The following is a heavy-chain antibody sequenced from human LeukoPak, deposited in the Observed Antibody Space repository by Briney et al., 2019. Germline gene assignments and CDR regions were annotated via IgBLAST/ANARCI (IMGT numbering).Heavy chain of an antibody. J-gene: IGHJ4*02. CDR1: GSSFTTYY. Sequence: GASVKVSCKSSGSSFTTYYMHWVRQAPGQGLEWMGIIKPSGGSTSYAQKFQDRVTMTRDTSTSTVYMELSSLRSEDTAVYYCARVHDSDWYFDYWGQGTLVTVSS. D-gene: IGHD6-19*01. CDR2: IKPSGGST. V-gene: IGHV1-46*01. CDR3: ARVHDSDWYFDY.